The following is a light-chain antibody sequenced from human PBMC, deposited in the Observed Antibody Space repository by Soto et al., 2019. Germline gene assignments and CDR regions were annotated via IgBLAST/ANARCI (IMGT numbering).Light chain of an antibody. V-gene: IGKV3-20*01. Sequence: EIVLTQSPGTLSLSPGESATLSCSASQSVSRRHLAWYQQKPGQAPMLLIYGASSRATGIADSISGSGAGTDFTLTISRLEPEDFAVYYCQQYCDTPPYTFGQGTKVEIK. CDR1: QSVSRRH. J-gene: IGKJ2*01. CDR2: GAS. CDR3: QQYCDTPPYT.